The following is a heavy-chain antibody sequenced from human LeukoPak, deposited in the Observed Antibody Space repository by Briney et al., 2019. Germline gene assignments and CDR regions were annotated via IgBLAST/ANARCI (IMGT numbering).Heavy chain of an antibody. CDR2: IIPIFGTA. Sequence: SVKVSCKASGGTFSSYAISWVRQAPGQGLEWMGGIIPIFGTANYAQKFQGRVTITADESTSTAYMELSSLRSEDTAAYYCAITSARDPDAFDIWGQGTMVTVSS. CDR3: AITSARDPDAFDI. V-gene: IGHV1-69*13. D-gene: IGHD1/OR15-1a*01. J-gene: IGHJ3*02. CDR1: GGTFSSYA.